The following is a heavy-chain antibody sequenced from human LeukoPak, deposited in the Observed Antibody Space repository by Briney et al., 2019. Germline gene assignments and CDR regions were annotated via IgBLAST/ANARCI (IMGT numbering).Heavy chain of an antibody. CDR2: ISSSSSYI. Sequence: GGSLRLSCAASGFTFSSYSMNWVRQAPGKGLEWVSSISSSSSYIYYADSVKGRFTVSRDNAKNSVYLQLSSLRAEDTAVYYCARISLLGLVPAVGFNDYWGQGTSVTVSS. CDR3: ARISLLGLVPAVGFNDY. J-gene: IGHJ4*02. V-gene: IGHV3-21*06. D-gene: IGHD1-26*01. CDR1: GFTFSSYS.